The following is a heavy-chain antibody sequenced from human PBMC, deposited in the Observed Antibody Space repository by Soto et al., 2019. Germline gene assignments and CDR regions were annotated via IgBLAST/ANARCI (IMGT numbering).Heavy chain of an antibody. J-gene: IGHJ6*02. D-gene: IGHD3-22*01. CDR2: INPSGGST. CDR3: ARGAVVILREVYYYYGMDF. Sequence: QVQLVQSGAEVKKPGASVKVSCKASGYTFTSYYMHWVRQAPGQGLEWMGIINPSGGSTSYAQKFQGRVTMTRDTSKSTVYMELSSLRSEDTAVYYCARGAVVILREVYYYYGMDFWGQGTTVTVSS. CDR1: GYTFTSYY. V-gene: IGHV1-46*01.